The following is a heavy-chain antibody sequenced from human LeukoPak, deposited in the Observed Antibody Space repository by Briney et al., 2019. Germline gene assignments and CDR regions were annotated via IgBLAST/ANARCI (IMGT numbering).Heavy chain of an antibody. V-gene: IGHV1-69*04. CDR1: GGTFSSYA. CDR3: AREGGSSSWYDY. CDR2: IIPILGIA. J-gene: IGHJ4*02. D-gene: IGHD6-13*01. Sequence: GASVKVSCKASGGTFSSYAISWVRQAPGQGLEWMGRIIPILGIANYAQKFQGRVTITADKSTSTVYMEMSSLRSEDTALYYCAREGGSSSWYDYWGQGTLVTVSS.